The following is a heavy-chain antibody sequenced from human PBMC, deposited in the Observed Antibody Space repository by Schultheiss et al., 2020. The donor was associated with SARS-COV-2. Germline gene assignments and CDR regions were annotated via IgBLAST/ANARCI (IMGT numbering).Heavy chain of an antibody. J-gene: IGHJ4*02. V-gene: IGHV3-33*08. D-gene: IGHD3-10*01. CDR3: AGSTGAPFDY. CDR1: GFTFSSYA. CDR2: IWYDGSNK. Sequence: GGSLRLSCAASGFTFSSYAMHWVRQAPGKGLEWVAVIWYDGSNKYYADSVKGRFTISRDNSKNTLYLQMNSLRAEDTAVYYCAGSTGAPFDYWGQGTLVTVSS.